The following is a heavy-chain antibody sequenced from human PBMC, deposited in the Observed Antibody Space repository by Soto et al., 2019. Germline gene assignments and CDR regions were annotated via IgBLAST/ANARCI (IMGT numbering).Heavy chain of an antibody. J-gene: IGHJ3*02. CDR3: ARVPGVVVSADDAFDI. Sequence: QVQLQESGPGLVKPSGTLSLTCAVSGGSVSSSNWWSWVRQSPGKGLEWMGEIYHSGSAHYNPSLKSRATISLDKSKNQFSLRLTSLTAADPAVYYCARVPGVVVSADDAFDIWGPGTRVIVSS. CDR1: GGSVSSSNW. D-gene: IGHD2-21*02. CDR2: IYHSGSA. V-gene: IGHV4-4*02.